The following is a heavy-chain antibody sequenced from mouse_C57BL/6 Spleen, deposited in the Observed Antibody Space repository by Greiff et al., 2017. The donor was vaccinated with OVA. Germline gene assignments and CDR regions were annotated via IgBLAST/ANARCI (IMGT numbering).Heavy chain of an antibody. CDR1: GFSLTSYG. CDR3: ASQSPLLLREWYFDV. V-gene: IGHV2-2*01. J-gene: IGHJ1*03. D-gene: IGHD1-1*01. CDR2: IWSGGST. Sequence: VQRVESGPGLVQPSQSLSITCTVSGFSLTSYGVHWVRQSPGKGLEWLGVIWSGGSTDYNAAFISRLSISKDNSKSQVFFKMNSLQADDTAIYYCASQSPLLLREWYFDVWGTGTTVTVSS.